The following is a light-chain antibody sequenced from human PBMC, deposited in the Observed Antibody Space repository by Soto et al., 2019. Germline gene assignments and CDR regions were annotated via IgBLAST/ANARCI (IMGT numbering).Light chain of an antibody. Sequence: EIVMTQSPATLSVSPGERATLSCRASQSVSSNLAWYQQKPGQAPTLLIYGASARASGIPARFSGSGSGTEFTLTISSLQSEDVAVYYCQHYNNWPFTFGQCTKLEIK. V-gene: IGKV3-15*01. J-gene: IGKJ2*01. CDR3: QHYNNWPFT. CDR1: QSVSSN. CDR2: GAS.